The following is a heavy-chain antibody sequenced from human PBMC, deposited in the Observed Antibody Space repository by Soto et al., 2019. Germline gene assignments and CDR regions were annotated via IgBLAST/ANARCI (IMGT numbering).Heavy chain of an antibody. J-gene: IGHJ4*02. CDR2: INSRGGST. CDR3: AKDRSSTSCYAFDD. Sequence: GGSLRLSCAASGFTFSSYAMSWVRQAPGKGLEWVSAINSRGGSTYYADSVKGRFTISRDSSKNTLYLQMNSLRAEDTAVYYCAKDRSSTSCYAFDDWGQGILVTVSS. CDR1: GFTFSSYA. V-gene: IGHV3-23*01. D-gene: IGHD2-2*01.